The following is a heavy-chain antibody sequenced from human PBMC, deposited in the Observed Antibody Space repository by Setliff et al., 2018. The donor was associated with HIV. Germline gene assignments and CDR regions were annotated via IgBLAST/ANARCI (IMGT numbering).Heavy chain of an antibody. CDR1: GGSTSSYY. CDR2: IYNSGST. D-gene: IGHD5-12*01. V-gene: IGHV4-59*12. J-gene: IGHJ5*02. CDR3: ARAYSGYDGGWFDP. Sequence: SETLSLTCTVSGGSTSSYYWSWIRQPPGKGLEWIGYIYNSGSTNYNPSLKSRVTISVDTSKNQFSLKVSSVTAADTAVYYCARAYSGYDGGWFDPWGQGTQVTVSS.